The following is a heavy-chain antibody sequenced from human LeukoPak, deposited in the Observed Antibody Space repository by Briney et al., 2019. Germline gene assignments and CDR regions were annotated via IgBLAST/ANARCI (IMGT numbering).Heavy chain of an antibody. V-gene: IGHV1-18*01. Sequence: GASVKVSCTASGYTFTSYGISWVRQAPGQGLEWMGWISGYNGYTHYAHTLQGRVTMTTDTSTSTAYMELRSLRSDDTAVYYCARDEARYSSGYYPNWFDPWGQGTLVTVSS. CDR2: ISGYNGYT. J-gene: IGHJ5*02. CDR3: ARDEARYSSGYYPNWFDP. D-gene: IGHD3-22*01. CDR1: GYTFTSYG.